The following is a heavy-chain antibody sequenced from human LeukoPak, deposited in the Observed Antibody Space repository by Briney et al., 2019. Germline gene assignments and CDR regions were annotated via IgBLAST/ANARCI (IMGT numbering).Heavy chain of an antibody. V-gene: IGHV3-7*01. CDR2: IKDDGSEK. Sequence: GGSLRLSCAASGFTFSTYWMSWVRQAPGKGLEWVANIKDDGSEKYYMDSMMGRITISRDNAKNSLYLQMNSLRAEDTAVYYCASRSYYYDSSGYSEYFQHWGQGTLVTVSS. J-gene: IGHJ1*01. CDR1: GFTFSTYW. D-gene: IGHD3-22*01. CDR3: ASRSYYYDSSGYSEYFQH.